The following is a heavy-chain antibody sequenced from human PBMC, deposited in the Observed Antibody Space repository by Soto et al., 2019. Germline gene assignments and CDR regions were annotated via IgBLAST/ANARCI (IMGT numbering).Heavy chain of an antibody. CDR3: ARRLWPYPWFDP. J-gene: IGHJ5*02. CDR1: GNTFSNYW. Sequence: EVQLVQSGGEVKKPGESLRISCKCSGNTFSNYWIGWVRQMPGKGLEWMGIIYPAQSRVIYRPSLQGQVTISVDESINTVYLQWTRLEASDTATYYCARRLWPYPWFDPWGQGTLVTVSS. D-gene: IGHD3-16*01. V-gene: IGHV5-51*01. CDR2: IYPAQSRV.